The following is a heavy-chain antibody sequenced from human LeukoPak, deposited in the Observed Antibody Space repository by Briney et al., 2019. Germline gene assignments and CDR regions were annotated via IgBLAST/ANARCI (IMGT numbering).Heavy chain of an antibody. J-gene: IGHJ4*02. D-gene: IGHD3-22*01. CDR2: IIPIFGTA. CDR3: AYNYYDSSGYYLFDY. V-gene: IGHV1-69*06. Sequence: ASVKVSCKASGGTFSSYAISWVRQAPGQGLEWMGGIIPIFGTANYAQKFQGRVTITADKSTSTAYMELSSLGSEDTAVYYCAYNYYDSSGYYLFDYWGQGTLVTVSS. CDR1: GGTFSSYA.